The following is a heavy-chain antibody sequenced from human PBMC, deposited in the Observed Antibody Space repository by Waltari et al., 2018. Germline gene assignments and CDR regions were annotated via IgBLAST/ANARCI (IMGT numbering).Heavy chain of an antibody. CDR1: GASINSYH. D-gene: IGHD1-26*01. V-gene: IGHV4-59*03. CDR3: AAIVAATRAIDY. Sequence: VQLQESGPGLVKPSATLSLTCPVSGASINSYHWTWVRRPPGRGLEWIGYIYYSGSTSYSPSLRGRATMSLDTSKNQFSLNLRSVTTADTGMYYCAAIVAATRAIDYWGPGALVTVFS. CDR2: IYYSGST. J-gene: IGHJ4*02.